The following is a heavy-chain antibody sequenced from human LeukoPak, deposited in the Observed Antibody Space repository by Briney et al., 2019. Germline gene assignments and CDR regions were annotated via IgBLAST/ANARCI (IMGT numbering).Heavy chain of an antibody. CDR2: ISGSGGST. Sequence: GGSLRLSCAASGFTFSSYAMSWVRQAPGKGLEWVSAISGSGGSTYYADSVKGRFTISRDNSKNTLYLQMNSLRAEGTAVYYCAKDPYYYDSSGYPRYFDYWGQGTLVTVSS. D-gene: IGHD3-22*01. CDR3: AKDPYYYDSSGYPRYFDY. V-gene: IGHV3-23*01. J-gene: IGHJ4*02. CDR1: GFTFSSYA.